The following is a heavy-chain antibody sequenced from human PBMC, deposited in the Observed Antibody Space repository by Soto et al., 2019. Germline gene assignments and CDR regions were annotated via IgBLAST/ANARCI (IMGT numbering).Heavy chain of an antibody. J-gene: IGHJ4*02. CDR1: GFTFSSYG. CDR2: ISYDGSNK. V-gene: IGHV3-30*06. D-gene: IGHD1-26*01. CDR3: AKDMGIVGATTFDY. Sequence: GGSLRLSCAASGFTFSSYGMHWVRQAPGKGLEWVAVISYDGSNKYYADYVKGRFTISRDNSKNTLYLQMNSLRAEDTAVYYCAKDMGIVGATTFDYWGQGTLVTVSS.